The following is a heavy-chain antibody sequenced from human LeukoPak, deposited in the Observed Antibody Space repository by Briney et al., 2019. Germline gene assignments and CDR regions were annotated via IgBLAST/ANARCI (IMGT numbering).Heavy chain of an antibody. D-gene: IGHD6-6*01. CDR3: ATYSSSNPERGYYFDY. CDR2: IIPIFGTA. Sequence: GASVKVSCKASGGTFSSYAISWVRQAPGQGLEWMGGIIPIFGTANYAQKFQGRVTITADESTSTAYMELSSLRSEDTAVYYCATYSSSNPERGYYFDYWGQGTLVTVSS. CDR1: GGTFSSYA. V-gene: IGHV1-69*13. J-gene: IGHJ4*02.